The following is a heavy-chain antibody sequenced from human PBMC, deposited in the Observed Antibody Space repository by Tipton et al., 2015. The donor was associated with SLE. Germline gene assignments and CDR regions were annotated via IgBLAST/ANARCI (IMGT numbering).Heavy chain of an antibody. J-gene: IGHJ6*03. CDR2: IYYSGST. CDR3: ARAFNYYYFYMDV. D-gene: IGHD2/OR15-2a*01. Sequence: TLSLTCTVSGGSISSSSYYWGWIRQPPGKGLEWIGSIYYSGSTYYNPSLKSRVTISVDTSKNQFSLKLSSVTAADTALYYCARAFNYYYFYMDVWGKGTTVTVSS. V-gene: IGHV4-39*07. CDR1: GGSISSSSYY.